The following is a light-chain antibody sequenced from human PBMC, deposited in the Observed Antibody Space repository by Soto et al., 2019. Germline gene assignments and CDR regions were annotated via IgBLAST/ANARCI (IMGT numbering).Light chain of an antibody. V-gene: IGLV2-23*03. J-gene: IGLJ1*01. CDR1: SSDVGSYNL. Sequence: SVLTHPASVSGSPGQSITISCTGTSSDVGSYNLVSWYQQHPGKAPKLMIYEGSKRPSGVSNRSSGSKSGNTASLTISGLQAEDEADYYCCSYAGSSTFFYVLGTGTKSPS. CDR2: EGS. CDR3: CSYAGSSTFFYV.